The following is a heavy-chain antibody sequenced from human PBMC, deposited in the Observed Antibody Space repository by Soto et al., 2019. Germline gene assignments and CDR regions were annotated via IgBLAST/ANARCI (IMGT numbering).Heavy chain of an antibody. Sequence: SCEASGFTLSRVSMNWVRQVPGKGLEWVASISIASSETWYSESVKGRFIISRDNAQNSLFLQINTLRPAGSAIYYCAGVAYWGPLTHVTVSS. J-gene: IGHJ4*02. CDR1: GFTLSRVS. CDR3: AGVAY. CDR2: ISIASSET. V-gene: IGHV3-21*01.